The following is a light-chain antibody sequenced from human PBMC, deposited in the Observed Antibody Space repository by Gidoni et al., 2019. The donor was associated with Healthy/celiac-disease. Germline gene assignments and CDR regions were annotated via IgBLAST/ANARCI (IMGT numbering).Light chain of an antibody. J-gene: IGKJ1*01. Sequence: DIVMTQSADSLAMSLGERATINCKSSQRVLYSSNNKNYLAWYQQKPGQPPKLLIYWASTRESGVPDRFSGSGSGTDFTLTISSLQAADVAVYYCQQYYSTPETFGQGTKVEIK. CDR3: QQYYSTPET. CDR1: QRVLYSSNNKNY. V-gene: IGKV4-1*01. CDR2: WAS.